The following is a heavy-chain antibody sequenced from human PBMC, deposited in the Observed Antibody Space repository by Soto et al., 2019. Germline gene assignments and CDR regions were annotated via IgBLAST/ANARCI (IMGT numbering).Heavy chain of an antibody. V-gene: IGHV3-11*06. CDR2: ISSSSSYT. CDR1: GFTFSDYY. Sequence: GGSLRLSCAASGFTFSDYYMSWIRQAPGKGLEWVSYISSSSSYTNYAYSVKGRFTISRDNAKNSLYLQMNSLRAEDTAVYYCARERYDRISYYYYGMDVWGQGTTVTVSS. D-gene: IGHD3-3*01. J-gene: IGHJ6*02. CDR3: ARERYDRISYYYYGMDV.